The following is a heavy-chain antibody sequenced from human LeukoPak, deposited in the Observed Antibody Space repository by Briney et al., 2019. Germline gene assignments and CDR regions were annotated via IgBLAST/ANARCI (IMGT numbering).Heavy chain of an antibody. D-gene: IGHD5-18*01. J-gene: IGHJ6*02. V-gene: IGHV3-23*01. Sequence: GGSLRLSCAASGFTFSSYWMSWVRQAPGKGLEWVSAISGSGGSTYYADSVKGRFTISRDNSKNTLYLQMNSLRAGDTAVYYCAKAAERGYSYGGVAYYYYYGMDVWGQGTTVTVSS. CDR3: AKAAERGYSYGGVAYYYYYGMDV. CDR2: ISGSGGST. CDR1: GFTFSSYW.